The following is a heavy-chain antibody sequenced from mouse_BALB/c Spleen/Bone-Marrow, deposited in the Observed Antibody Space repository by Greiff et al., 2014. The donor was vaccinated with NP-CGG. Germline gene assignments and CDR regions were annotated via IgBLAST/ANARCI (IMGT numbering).Heavy chain of an antibody. D-gene: IGHD1-1*01. CDR1: GDSITSGY. CDR3: ARYPLNYYGSPWFAY. J-gene: IGHJ3*01. CDR2: ISYSGST. Sequence: EVQLQQSGPSLVKPSQTLSLTCSVTGDSITSGYWNWIRKFPGNKLEYMGYISYSGSTYYNPSLKSRISITRDTSKNQYYLQLNSVTTEDTATYSCARYPLNYYGSPWFAYWGQGTLVTVSA. V-gene: IGHV3-8*02.